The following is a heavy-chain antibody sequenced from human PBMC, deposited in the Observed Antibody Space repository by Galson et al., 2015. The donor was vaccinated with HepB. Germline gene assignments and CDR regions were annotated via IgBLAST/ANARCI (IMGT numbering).Heavy chain of an antibody. V-gene: IGHV1-46*01. CDR1: GYTFTSYY. CDR3: ARDADLEGGATSPDY. CDR2: INPSGGST. J-gene: IGHJ4*02. Sequence: CKASGYTFTSYYMHWVRQAPGQGLEWMGIINPSGGSTSYAQKFQGRVTMTRDTSTSTVYMELSSLRSEDTAVYYCARDADLEGGATSPDYWGQGTLVTVSS. D-gene: IGHD1-26*01.